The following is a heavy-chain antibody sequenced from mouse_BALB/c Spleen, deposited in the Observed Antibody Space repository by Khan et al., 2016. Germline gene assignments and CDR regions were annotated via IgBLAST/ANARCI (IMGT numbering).Heavy chain of an antibody. CDR2: IDPANGNT. CDR1: GFNIKDTY. CDR3: VRSAPEGY. Sequence: EVQLEESGAELVKPGASVKLSCTASGFNIKDTYMHWVKQRPEQGLEWIGRIDPANGNTKYDPKFQGKATITADTSSNTAYLQLSSLTSEDTAVYYCVRSAPEGYWGHGTTLTVSS. V-gene: IGHV14-3*02. J-gene: IGHJ2*01.